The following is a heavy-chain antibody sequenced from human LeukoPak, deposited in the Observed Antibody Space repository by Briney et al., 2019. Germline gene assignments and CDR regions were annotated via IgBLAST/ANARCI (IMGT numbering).Heavy chain of an antibody. CDR3: AGRPTYYYDSSGYYLFDY. V-gene: IGHV4-34*01. CDR1: GGSFSGYY. CDR2: INHSGST. J-gene: IGHJ4*02. D-gene: IGHD3-22*01. Sequence: SETLSPTCAVYGGSFSGYYWSWIRQPPGKGLEWIGEINHSGSTNYNPSLKSRVTISVDTSKNQFSLKLSSVTAAGTAVYYCAGRPTYYYDSSGYYLFDYWGQGTLVTVSS.